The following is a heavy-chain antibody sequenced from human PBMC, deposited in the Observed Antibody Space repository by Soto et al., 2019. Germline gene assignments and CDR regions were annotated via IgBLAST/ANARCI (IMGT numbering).Heavy chain of an antibody. Sequence: ASETLSPTCTVSGGSISSYYWSWIRQPPGKGLEWIGYIYYSGSTNYNPSLKSRVTISVDTSKNQFSLKLSSVTAADTAVYYCARVLSVRYNWNPMTYRYFDYWGQGTLVTVSS. CDR2: IYYSGST. D-gene: IGHD1-20*01. CDR3: ARVLSVRYNWNPMTYRYFDY. CDR1: GGSISSYY. J-gene: IGHJ4*02. V-gene: IGHV4-59*01.